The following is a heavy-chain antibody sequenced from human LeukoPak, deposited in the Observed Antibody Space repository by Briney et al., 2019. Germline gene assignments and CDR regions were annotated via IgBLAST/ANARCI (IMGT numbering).Heavy chain of an antibody. Sequence: GGSLRLSCAASGFSFSVYWMHWVRQAPGKGLEWVSGINWNSGSIGYADSVKGRFTISRDNVMNSLYLQMNSLRPEDTALYYCVKDRRNPYRPEGPFDPWGQGTLVTVSS. V-gene: IGHV3-9*01. CDR3: VKDRRNPYRPEGPFDP. CDR1: GFSFSVYW. CDR2: INWNSGSI. D-gene: IGHD1-14*01. J-gene: IGHJ5*02.